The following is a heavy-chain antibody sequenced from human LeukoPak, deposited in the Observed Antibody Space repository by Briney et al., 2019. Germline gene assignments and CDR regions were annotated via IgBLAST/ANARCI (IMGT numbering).Heavy chain of an antibody. J-gene: IGHJ3*02. CDR1: GGSISSYS. CDR2: IYHSGRT. Sequence: PSETLSLTCTVSGGSISSYSWSWIRQPPGKGLEWIGYIYHSGRTDYNPSLKSRITMSIDTSKNRFSLKLTSVTAADTAVYYCARGFRGIIIRAAFDIWGQGTMVTVSS. D-gene: IGHD3-10*01. V-gene: IGHV4-59*01. CDR3: ARGFRGIIIRAAFDI.